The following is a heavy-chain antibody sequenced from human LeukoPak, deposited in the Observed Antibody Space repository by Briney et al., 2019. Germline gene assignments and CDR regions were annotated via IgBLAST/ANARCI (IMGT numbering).Heavy chain of an antibody. CDR3: ARRKSIAARYFDY. CDR1: GGSFSGYY. D-gene: IGHD6-6*01. V-gene: IGHV4-34*01. J-gene: IGHJ4*02. CDR2: INHSGST. Sequence: SETPSLTCAVYGGSFSGYYWSWIRQPPGKGLEWIGEINHSGSTNYNPSLKSRVTISVDTSKNLFSLKLSSVTAADTAVYYCARRKSIAARYFDYWGQGTLVTVSS.